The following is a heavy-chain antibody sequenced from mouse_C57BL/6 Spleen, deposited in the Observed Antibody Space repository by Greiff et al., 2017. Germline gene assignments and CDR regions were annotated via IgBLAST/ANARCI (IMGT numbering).Heavy chain of an antibody. Sequence: QVQLQQSGAELVRPGASVTLSCKASGYTFTDYEMHWVKQTPVHGLEWIGAIDPETGGTAYNQKFKGKAKLTADKSSSTAYMELRSLTSEDSAVYYCTRRTLTNWGQGTTLTVSS. J-gene: IGHJ2*01. V-gene: IGHV1-15*01. D-gene: IGHD1-3*01. CDR3: TRRTLTN. CDR1: GYTFTDYE. CDR2: IDPETGGT.